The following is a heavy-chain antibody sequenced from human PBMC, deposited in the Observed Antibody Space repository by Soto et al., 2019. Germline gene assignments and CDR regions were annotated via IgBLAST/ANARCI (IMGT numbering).Heavy chain of an antibody. D-gene: IGHD6-13*01. CDR2: IYYSGST. V-gene: IGHV4-31*03. Sequence: SETLSLTCTVSGGSISSGGYYWSWIRQHPGKGLEWIGYIYYSGSTYYSPSLKSRVTISVDTSKNQFSLKLSSVTAADTAVYYCARVALAQQQLVIRFDSWGQGTLVTVSS. CDR3: ARVALAQQQLVIRFDS. J-gene: IGHJ5*01. CDR1: GGSISSGGYY.